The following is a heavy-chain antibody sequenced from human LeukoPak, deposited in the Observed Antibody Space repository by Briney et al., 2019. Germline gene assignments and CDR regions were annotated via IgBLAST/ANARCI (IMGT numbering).Heavy chain of an antibody. Sequence: SETLSLTCAVYGGSFSGYYWSWIRQPPGKGLEWIGEINHSGSTNYNPSLKSRVTISVDTSKNQFSLKLSSVTAADTAVYYCARDENRYCSSTSCYGGFDYWGQGTLVTVSS. J-gene: IGHJ4*02. CDR1: GGSFSGYY. CDR2: INHSGST. CDR3: ARDENRYCSSTSCYGGFDY. D-gene: IGHD2-2*01. V-gene: IGHV4-34*01.